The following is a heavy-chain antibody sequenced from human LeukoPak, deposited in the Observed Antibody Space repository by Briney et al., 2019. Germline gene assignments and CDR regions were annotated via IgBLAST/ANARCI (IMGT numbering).Heavy chain of an antibody. Sequence: SETLSLTCDVSGGSIDSTNWWNWVRQPPGKGLEWIGEIHHDGRINYNPSLKSRVTLSVVKSKNQFSLRLNSVTAADTAMYYCARSHDHLWGNYPDYWGQGTLVTVSS. CDR2: IHHDGRI. J-gene: IGHJ4*02. CDR1: GGSIDSTNW. D-gene: IGHD3-16*02. V-gene: IGHV4/OR15-8*01. CDR3: ARSHDHLWGNYPDY.